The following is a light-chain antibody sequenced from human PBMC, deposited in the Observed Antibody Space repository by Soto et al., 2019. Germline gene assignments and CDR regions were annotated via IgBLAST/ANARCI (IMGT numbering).Light chain of an antibody. CDR2: EIS. J-gene: IGKJ2*01. CDR1: QSLVHSNGNTD. Sequence: DIVMTQTPLSSPVTLGQPASISCRSSQSLVHSNGNTDLSWLQQRPGQPPRLLIYEISNRFSGVPDRFSGSGAGTDFTLKISRVEAEDVGIYYCMQGTQVPYTFGQGTRLEI. CDR3: MQGTQVPYT. V-gene: IGKV2-24*01.